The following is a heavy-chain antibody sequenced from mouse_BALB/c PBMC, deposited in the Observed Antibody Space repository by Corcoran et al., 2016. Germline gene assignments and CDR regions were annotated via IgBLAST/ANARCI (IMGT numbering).Heavy chain of an antibody. J-gene: IGHJ2*01. V-gene: IGHV1-9*01. D-gene: IGHD2-4*01. CDR2: ILPGSGNT. Sequence: QVQLQQSGAELMKPGASVKISCKATGYTFISHWIAWVKQRPGHGLEWVREILPGSGNTNYNEKFKGKATITAETSSNTVYMQLSSLTSEDSAVYYCEILRYNDQWGQGTTLTVSS. CDR1: GYTFISHW. CDR3: EILRYNDQ.